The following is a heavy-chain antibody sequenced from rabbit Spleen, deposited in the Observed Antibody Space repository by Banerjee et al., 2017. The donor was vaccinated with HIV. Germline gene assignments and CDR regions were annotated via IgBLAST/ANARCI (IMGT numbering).Heavy chain of an antibody. V-gene: IGHV1S47*01. CDR2: IDPVFGIT. D-gene: IGHD8-1*01. J-gene: IGHJ4*01. CDR1: GFTISSSYY. CDR3: ARDGAGGSHFAL. Sequence: QEQLVESGGGLVQPEGSLALTCKASGFTISSSYYMCWVRQAPGKGLEWIGYIDPVFGITYYANWVNGRFSISRENAQNTVFLQMTSLTAADTATYFCARDGAGGSHFALWGPGTLVTVS.